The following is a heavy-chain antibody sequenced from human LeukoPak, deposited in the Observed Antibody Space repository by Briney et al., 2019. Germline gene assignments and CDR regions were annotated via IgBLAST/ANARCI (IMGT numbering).Heavy chain of an antibody. CDR3: ARGPYGSGSYY. D-gene: IGHD3-10*01. CDR2: IYYSGTT. CDR1: GGSISSGDYY. Sequence: SQTLSLTCTVSGGSISSGDYYWSWIRQPPGKGLEWIGYIYYSGTTYYNPSLKSRVTISVDTSKNQFSLKLTSVTAADTAVYFCARGPYGSGSYYWGQGTLATVSS. J-gene: IGHJ4*02. V-gene: IGHV4-30-4*01.